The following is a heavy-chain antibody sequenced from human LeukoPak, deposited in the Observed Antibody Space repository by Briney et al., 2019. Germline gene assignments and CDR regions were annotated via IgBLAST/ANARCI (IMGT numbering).Heavy chain of an antibody. CDR1: GGSISSYY. D-gene: IGHD2-8*01. J-gene: IGHJ4*02. CDR3: XXXXXXXVWY. V-gene: IGHV4-59*08. CDR2: IYYSGST. Sequence: PSETLSLTCTVSGGSISSYYWSWIRQPPGKGLEWIGYIYYSGSTNYNPSLKSRVTISVDTSKNQFSLKLSSVIAAAAAGYDCXXXXXXXVWYWXQGXLVTVSS.